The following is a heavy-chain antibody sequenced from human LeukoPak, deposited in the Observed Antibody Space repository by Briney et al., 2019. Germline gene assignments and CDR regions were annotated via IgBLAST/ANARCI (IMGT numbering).Heavy chain of an antibody. CDR3: ARQYCSSTSCYTDFDY. Sequence: ASVKVSCKASGYTFTSYGISWVRQAPGQGLERMGWISAYNGNTNYAQKLQGRVTMTTDTSTSTAYMELRSLRSDDTAVYYCARQYCSSTSCYTDFDYWGQGTLVTVSS. J-gene: IGHJ4*02. V-gene: IGHV1-18*01. CDR1: GYTFTSYG. D-gene: IGHD2-2*02. CDR2: ISAYNGNT.